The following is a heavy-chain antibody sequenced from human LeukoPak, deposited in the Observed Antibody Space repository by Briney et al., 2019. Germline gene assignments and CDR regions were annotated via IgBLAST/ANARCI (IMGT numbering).Heavy chain of an antibody. J-gene: IGHJ4*02. CDR3: ARTTGGWFGELLLGRCDY. CDR1: GGSFSGYY. CDR2: INHSAST. V-gene: IGHV4-34*01. D-gene: IGHD3-10*01. Sequence: SETLSLTCAVYGGSFSGYYWSWIRQPPGKGLGRIGEINHSASTNYNPSLKSRVTISADTSKNQFSLKLSSVTAADTAVYYCARTTGGWFGELLLGRCDYWGQGTLVTLSS.